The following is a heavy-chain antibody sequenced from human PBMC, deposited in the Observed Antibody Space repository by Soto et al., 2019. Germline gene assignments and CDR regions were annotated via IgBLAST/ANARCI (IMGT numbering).Heavy chain of an antibody. J-gene: IGHJ5*02. CDR3: ASCRWDAYVPFVP. Sequence: EVQLLESGGGLVQPGGSLRLSCAASGFTLNNYPMRWVRQAPGKGLEWVSSLSASGETTDYADFVKGRFTVSRDTSRNTFYLQMNSLRADDTAVYYCASCRWDAYVPFVPWGQGTLVTVSS. CDR2: LSASGETT. D-gene: IGHD3-16*01. CDR1: GFTLNNYP. V-gene: IGHV3-23*01.